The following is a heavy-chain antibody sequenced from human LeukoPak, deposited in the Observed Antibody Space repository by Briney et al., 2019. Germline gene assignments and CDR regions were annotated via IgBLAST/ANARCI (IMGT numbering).Heavy chain of an antibody. Sequence: SETLSLTCTVSGGSISSSSYYWGWIRQPPGKGLEWIGSIYYSGSTYYNPSLKSRVTISVDTSKNQFSLKLSSVTAADTAVYYCAREPPTEYYYGMDVWGQGTTVTVSS. V-gene: IGHV4-39*07. J-gene: IGHJ6*02. CDR1: GGSISSSSYY. CDR3: AREPPTEYYYGMDV. CDR2: IYYSGST. D-gene: IGHD4-17*01.